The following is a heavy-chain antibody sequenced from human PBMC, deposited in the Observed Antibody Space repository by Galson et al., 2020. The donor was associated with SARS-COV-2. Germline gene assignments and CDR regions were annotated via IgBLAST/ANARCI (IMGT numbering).Heavy chain of an antibody. CDR1: GGSFRSGSHY. D-gene: IGHD3-10*01. Sequence: ASETLSLTCTVSGGSFRSGSHYWSWIRQYPGKGLEWIGYIFYTGKTYYNPSPKTRLTISVDTSKKQFSLHLDSVTAADTAVYYCARATLWAGVLMHGSDVAVRGGPLRYYGVDVWGQGTTVTVSS. J-gene: IGHJ6*02. V-gene: IGHV4-31*03. CDR3: ARATLWAGVLMHGSDVAVRGGPLRYYGVDV. CDR2: IFYTGKT.